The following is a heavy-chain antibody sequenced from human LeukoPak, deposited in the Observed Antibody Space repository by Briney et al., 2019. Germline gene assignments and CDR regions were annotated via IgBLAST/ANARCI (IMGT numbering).Heavy chain of an antibody. CDR2: ITGNGAGT. CDR3: AKDPNGDYIGTFDI. V-gene: IGHV3-23*01. Sequence: PGGSLRLSCATSQFKFNNYGMTWVRQAPGKGLEWVSSITGNGAGTQYADSVQGRFTISRDNSKNTLYLQMNSLRAEDTAVYFCAKDPNGDYIGTFDIWGQGTMVTVSS. CDR1: QFKFNNYG. D-gene: IGHD4-17*01. J-gene: IGHJ3*02.